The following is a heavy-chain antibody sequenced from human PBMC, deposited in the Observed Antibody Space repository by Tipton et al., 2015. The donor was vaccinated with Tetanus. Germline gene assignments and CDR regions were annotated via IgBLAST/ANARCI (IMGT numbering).Heavy chain of an antibody. D-gene: IGHD5-24*01. Sequence: TLSLTCAVYGGSFSGYYWSWIRQPPGKGLEWIGEINHSGSTNYNPSLKSRVTISVDTSKNQFSLKLSSVTAADTAAYYCARGPPSEMATMKYFQHWGQGTLVTVSS. CDR1: GGSFSGYY. CDR2: INHSGST. J-gene: IGHJ1*01. CDR3: ARGPPSEMATMKYFQH. V-gene: IGHV4-34*01.